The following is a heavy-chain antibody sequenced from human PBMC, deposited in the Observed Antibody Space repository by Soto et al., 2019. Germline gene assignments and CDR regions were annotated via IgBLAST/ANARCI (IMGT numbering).Heavy chain of an antibody. D-gene: IGHD2-2*01. Sequence: SETLSLTCAVSGYFISSGYYWGWNRQPPGKGLEWIGSMFHSGSTHYNPSLKSRVTISVDTSKNHFSLRLSSVTASDTAVYYCARGHSGVVPTVGWFGPWGRGPLVTVSS. CDR3: ARGHSGVVPTVGWFGP. J-gene: IGHJ5*02. CDR2: MFHSGST. CDR1: GYFISSGYY. V-gene: IGHV4-38-2*01.